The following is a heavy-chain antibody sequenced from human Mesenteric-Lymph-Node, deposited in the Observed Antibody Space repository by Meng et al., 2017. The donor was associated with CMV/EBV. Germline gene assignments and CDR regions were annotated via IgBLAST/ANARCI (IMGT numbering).Heavy chain of an antibody. J-gene: IGHJ4*02. CDR3: ARTIAVAAPGDY. CDR2: ISSSGSNI. Sequence: GGSLRLSCAASGFTFSSYEMNWVRQAPGKGLEWVSYISSSGSNIYYADSVKGRFTISRDNAKNPLYLQMNSLRAEDTAVYYCARTIAVAAPGDYWGQGTLVTVSS. V-gene: IGHV3-48*03. CDR1: GFTFSSYE. D-gene: IGHD6-19*01.